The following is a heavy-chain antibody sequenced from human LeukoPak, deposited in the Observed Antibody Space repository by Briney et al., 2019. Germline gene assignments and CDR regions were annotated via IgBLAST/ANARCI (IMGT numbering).Heavy chain of an antibody. Sequence: TGGSLRLSCAVSGFTFSSYEMNWVRQAPGKGVEWVSYISSSGDTIHYTDSVKGRFTISRDNGKNSLYLQMNSLRAEDTAVYYCARDRGTATVRSFDIWGQGTVVTVSS. CDR2: ISSSGDTI. D-gene: IGHD4-17*01. J-gene: IGHJ3*02. CDR3: ARDRGTATVRSFDI. V-gene: IGHV3-48*03. CDR1: GFTFSSYE.